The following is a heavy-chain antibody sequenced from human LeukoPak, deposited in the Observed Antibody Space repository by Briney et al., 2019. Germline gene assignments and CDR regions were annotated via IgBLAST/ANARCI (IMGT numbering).Heavy chain of an antibody. CDR2: IWYDGSNK. Sequence: GGSLRLSCAASGFTFSSYGMHWVRQSPGKGLEWVTVIWYDGSNKYYADSVKGRFTISRDNSKTTLYLQMNSLRAEDTAVYYCARNVADYWGQGTLVTVSS. D-gene: IGHD2-21*01. V-gene: IGHV3-33*01. J-gene: IGHJ4*02. CDR3: ARNVADY. CDR1: GFTFSSYG.